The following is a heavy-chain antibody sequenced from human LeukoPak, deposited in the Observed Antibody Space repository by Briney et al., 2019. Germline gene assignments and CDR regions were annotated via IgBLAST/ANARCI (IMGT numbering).Heavy chain of an antibody. V-gene: IGHV5-51*01. CDR3: ARHGARNGYSSSWFSS. Sequence: GEALKISFNGSGYSFASYWNGLGRQMPGKGLEWVGIIYPGESDTRYSPSFQGQVTISADKSISTAYLQWSSLKASDTAMYYCARHGARNGYSSSWFSSWGQGTLVTVSS. CDR1: GYSFASYW. D-gene: IGHD6-13*01. J-gene: IGHJ4*02. CDR2: IYPGESDT.